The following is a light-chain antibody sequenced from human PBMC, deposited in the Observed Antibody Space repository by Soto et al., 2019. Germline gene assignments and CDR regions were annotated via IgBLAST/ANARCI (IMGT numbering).Light chain of an antibody. CDR1: SSDIGGYYY. V-gene: IGLV2-11*01. CDR2: DVT. CDR3: FSSEGTYTSYV. J-gene: IGLJ1*01. Sequence: QSVLTQPRSVSGSPGQSVTISCTGTSSDIGGYYYVSWYQQHPGKAPKLMIYDVTKRPSGVPDRFSASKSGITASLTISGLQAEDEADYYCFSSEGTYTSYVFGTGTKVTVL.